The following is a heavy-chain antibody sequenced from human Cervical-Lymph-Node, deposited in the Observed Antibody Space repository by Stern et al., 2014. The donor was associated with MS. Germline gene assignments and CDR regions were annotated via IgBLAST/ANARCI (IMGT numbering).Heavy chain of an antibody. Sequence: QVQLQESGPGLVRPSQTLSLTCTVSGGSISSGGYYSGWIPQPPGKGLQWIGYLYNSGTTYYNPSLKSRVTISVDTSKNQVSLNLGSVTAADTAVYYCARASVGYSGYDFWGQGTLVTVSS. CDR2: LYNSGTT. D-gene: IGHD5-12*01. J-gene: IGHJ4*02. V-gene: IGHV4-30-4*01. CDR1: GGSISSGGYY. CDR3: ARASVGYSGYDF.